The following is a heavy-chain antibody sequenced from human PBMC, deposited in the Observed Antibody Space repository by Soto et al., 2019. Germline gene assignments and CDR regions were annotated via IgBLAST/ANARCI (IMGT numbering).Heavy chain of an antibody. V-gene: IGHV3-73*01. Sequence: GGSLRLSCAASGFTFSGSAMHWVRQASGKGLEWVGRIRSKANSYATAYAASVKGRFTISRDDSKNTAYLQMNSLKTEDTAVYYCTRRIDYGGNSEAYYYYGMDVWGQGTTVTVSS. D-gene: IGHD4-17*01. CDR3: TRRIDYGGNSEAYYYYGMDV. CDR2: IRSKANSYAT. CDR1: GFTFSGSA. J-gene: IGHJ6*02.